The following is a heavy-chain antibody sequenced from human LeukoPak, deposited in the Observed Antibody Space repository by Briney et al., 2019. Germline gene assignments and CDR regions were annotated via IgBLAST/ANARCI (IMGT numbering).Heavy chain of an antibody. Sequence: ASVKVSCKASGYTFTSYAMNWVRQAPGQGLEWMGWISAYNGNTNYAQKLQGRVTMTTDTSTSTACMELRSLRSDDTAVYYCARDAMSIRGVITRPFDYWGQGTLVTVSS. CDR3: ARDAMSIRGVITRPFDY. CDR1: GYTFTSYA. CDR2: ISAYNGNT. V-gene: IGHV1-18*01. J-gene: IGHJ4*02. D-gene: IGHD3-10*01.